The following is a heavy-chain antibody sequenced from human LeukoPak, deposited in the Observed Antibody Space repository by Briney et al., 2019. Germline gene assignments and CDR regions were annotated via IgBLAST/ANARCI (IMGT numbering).Heavy chain of an antibody. D-gene: IGHD6-13*01. CDR2: ISWDGGST. Sequence: GGSLRLSCAASGFTFDDYAMHWVRQAPGKGLEWVSLISWDGGSTYYADSVKGRFTISRDNSKNSLYLQMNSLRAEDTALYYCAKAGIAAAAHSGYYFDYWGQGTLVTVSS. CDR3: AKAGIAAAAHSGYYFDY. J-gene: IGHJ4*02. CDR1: GFTFDDYA. V-gene: IGHV3-43D*03.